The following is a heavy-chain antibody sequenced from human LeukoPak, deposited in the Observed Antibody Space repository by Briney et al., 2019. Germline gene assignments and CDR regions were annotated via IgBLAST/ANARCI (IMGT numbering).Heavy chain of an antibody. V-gene: IGHV3-33*01. CDR2: IWYDGSNK. J-gene: IGHJ3*02. D-gene: IGHD6-13*01. CDR1: GFTFSSYG. CDR3: AREEIAAAGQGAFDI. Sequence: PGRSLRLSCAASGFTFSSYGMHWVRQAPGKGLEWVAVIWYDGSNKYYADSVKGRFTISRDNSKNTLYLQMNSLRAEDTAVYYCAREEIAAAGQGAFDIWGQGTMVTASS.